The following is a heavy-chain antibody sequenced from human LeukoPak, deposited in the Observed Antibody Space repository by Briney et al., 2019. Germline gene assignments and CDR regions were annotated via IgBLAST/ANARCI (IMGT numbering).Heavy chain of an antibody. CDR1: GFTFSSDA. CDR3: AKLEYVEGAIDY. D-gene: IGHD1-26*01. CDR2: ISGSGGST. V-gene: IGHV3-23*01. J-gene: IGHJ4*02. Sequence: GGSLRLSCAASGFTFSSDAMSWVRQAPGKGLEWVSAISGSGGSTYYADSVKGRFTISRDNSKNTLYLQMNSLRAEDTAVYYCAKLEYVEGAIDYWGQGTLVTVSS.